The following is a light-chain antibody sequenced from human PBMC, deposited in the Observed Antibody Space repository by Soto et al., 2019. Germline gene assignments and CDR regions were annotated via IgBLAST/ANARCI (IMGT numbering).Light chain of an antibody. CDR3: QQYNNWPWT. J-gene: IGKJ1*01. CDR1: QSISVTY. V-gene: IGKV3-15*01. CDR2: TTS. Sequence: EIVLTQSPGTLSFSPLERATLXSRSSQSISVTYLAWYQQKPGQAPRLLIYTTSIRATGIPARFSGSGSGTEFTLTISSLQSEDFAVYYCQQYNNWPWTFGQGTKVDI.